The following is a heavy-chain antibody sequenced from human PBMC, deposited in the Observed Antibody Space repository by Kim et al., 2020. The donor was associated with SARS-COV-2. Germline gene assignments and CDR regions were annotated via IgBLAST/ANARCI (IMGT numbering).Heavy chain of an antibody. D-gene: IGHD3-10*01. CDR3: ATGGVPPVDY. J-gene: IGHJ4*02. V-gene: IGHV4-39*01. CDR2: IYYSGST. CDR1: GGSISSSSYY. Sequence: SETLSLTCTVSGGSISSSSYYWGWIRQPPGKGLEWIGSIYYSGSTYYNPSLKSRVTISVDTSKNQFSLKLSSVTAADTAVYYCATGGVPPVDYWGQGTLVTVSS.